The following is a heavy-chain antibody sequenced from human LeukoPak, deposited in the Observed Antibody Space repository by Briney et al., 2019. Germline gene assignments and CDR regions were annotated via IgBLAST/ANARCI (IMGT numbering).Heavy chain of an antibody. D-gene: IGHD3-10*01. J-gene: IGHJ4*02. CDR2: INWNGGST. CDR1: GFTFDDYG. V-gene: IGHV3-20*04. CDR3: ARDTHYGSNY. Sequence: GGSLRLTCAASGFTFDDYGMSWVRQAPGKGLEWVSGINWNGGSTDYADSVKGRFTISRDNAKKSLYLQMNSLRAEDTALYYCARDTHYGSNYWGQGTLVTVSS.